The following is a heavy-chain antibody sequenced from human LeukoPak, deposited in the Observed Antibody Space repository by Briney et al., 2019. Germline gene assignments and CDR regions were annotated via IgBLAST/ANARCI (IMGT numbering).Heavy chain of an antibody. CDR3: ARSSRPNYFDY. CDR2: IYSGGST. CDR1: GFTVSSNY. Sequence: GGSLRPSCAASGFTVSSNYMSWVRQAPGKGLEWVSVIYSGGSTYYADSVKGRFTISRDNSKNTLYLQMNSLRAEDTAVYYCARSSRPNYFDYWGQGTLVTVSS. J-gene: IGHJ4*02. V-gene: IGHV3-53*01. D-gene: IGHD2-2*01.